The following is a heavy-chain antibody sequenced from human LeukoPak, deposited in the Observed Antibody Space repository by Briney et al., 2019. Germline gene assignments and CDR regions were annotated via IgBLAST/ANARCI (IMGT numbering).Heavy chain of an antibody. Sequence: SETLSLTCTVSGYSIRSDYYWGWIRQPPGKGLEWIGSIYYSGSTYYNPSLKSRVTISVDTSKNPSSLKLSSVTAADTAVYYCARDRSPMVRGVIISWFDPWGQGTLVTVSS. J-gene: IGHJ5*02. CDR3: ARDRSPMVRGVIISWFDP. V-gene: IGHV4-38-2*02. D-gene: IGHD3-10*01. CDR1: GYSIRSDYY. CDR2: IYYSGST.